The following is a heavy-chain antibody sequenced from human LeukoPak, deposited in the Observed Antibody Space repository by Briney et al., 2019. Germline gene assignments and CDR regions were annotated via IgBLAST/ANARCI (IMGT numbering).Heavy chain of an antibody. D-gene: IGHD3-10*01. Sequence: PSETLSLTCAVSGVSISSGGYSWSWIRQPPGKGLEWIGYIYHSGSTYYNPSLKSRVTISVDRSKNQFSLKLSSVTAADTAVYYCARGYGFGELFPLDYWGQGTLVTVSS. CDR2: IYHSGST. J-gene: IGHJ4*02. CDR1: GVSISSGGYS. V-gene: IGHV4-30-2*01. CDR3: ARGYGFGELFPLDY.